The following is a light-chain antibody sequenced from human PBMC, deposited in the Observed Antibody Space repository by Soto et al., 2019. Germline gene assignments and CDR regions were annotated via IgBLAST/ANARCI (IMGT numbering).Light chain of an antibody. V-gene: IGKV3-15*01. Sequence: EIVMTQSPATLSVSPGERATLSCRASQGVNSNLAWYQQKPGQAPRLLIYGASTRATGIPARFSGSGSGAVFTLTINSLQSEDFAVYYCQQYNNWPRTFGQGTKVEIK. J-gene: IGKJ1*01. CDR1: QGVNSN. CDR2: GAS. CDR3: QQYNNWPRT.